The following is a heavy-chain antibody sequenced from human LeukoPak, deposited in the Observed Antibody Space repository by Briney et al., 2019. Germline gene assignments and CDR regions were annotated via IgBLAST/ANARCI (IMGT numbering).Heavy chain of an antibody. CDR2: ISGSGGST. Sequence: PGGSLRLSCAASGFTFSSYAMSWVRQAPGTGLEWVSAISGSGGSTYYADSVKGRFTISRDNSKNTLYLQMNSLRAEDTAVYYCAKHWRITIFGVVLRSSAPFDYWGQGTLVTVSS. CDR1: GFTFSSYA. D-gene: IGHD3-3*01. CDR3: AKHWRITIFGVVLRSSAPFDY. J-gene: IGHJ4*02. V-gene: IGHV3-23*01.